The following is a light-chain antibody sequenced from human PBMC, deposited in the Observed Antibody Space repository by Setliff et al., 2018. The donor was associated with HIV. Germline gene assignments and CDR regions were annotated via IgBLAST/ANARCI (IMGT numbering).Light chain of an antibody. CDR2: EVT. V-gene: IGLV2-14*01. CDR1: RSDVGAYNY. Sequence: QSALTQPASVSGSPGQSITISCTGTRSDVGAYNYVSWYQQHPDKAPKLLIYEVTNRPSGVSNRFSGSKSGTTASLTISGLQAEDEAVYFCSSYRGGSTLFVLGPGTKVT. CDR3: SSYRGGSTLFV. J-gene: IGLJ1*01.